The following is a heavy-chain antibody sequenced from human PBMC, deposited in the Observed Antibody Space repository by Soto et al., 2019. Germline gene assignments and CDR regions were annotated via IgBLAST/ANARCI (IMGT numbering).Heavy chain of an antibody. J-gene: IGHJ6*02. Sequence: PWGSLRLSCAASGFTFISYGIHCCRHSPLKWLEWVAVISYDGSNKYYADSVKGRFTISRDNSKNTLYLQMNSLRAEDTAVYYCAKAVIWFGESTDYYYGMDVWGQGTTVTVSS. V-gene: IGHV3-30*18. CDR3: AKAVIWFGESTDYYYGMDV. D-gene: IGHD3-10*01. CDR1: GFTFISYG. CDR2: ISYDGSNK.